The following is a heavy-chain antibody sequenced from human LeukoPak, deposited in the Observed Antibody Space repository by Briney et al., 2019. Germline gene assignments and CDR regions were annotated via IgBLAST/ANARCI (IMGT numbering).Heavy chain of an antibody. Sequence: GASVKVSCKASGYTFTDYFIHWVRQAPGPGLEWMGWINPNSGATNYAQNFQGRVTMTRDASITTAYVDLSSLRSDDTAVYYCVRDPIHNSSPSAPGTDGFDPWGQGTLVTVSS. CDR3: VRDPIHNSSPSAPGTDGFDP. J-gene: IGHJ5*02. V-gene: IGHV1-2*02. CDR2: INPNSGAT. CDR1: GYTFTDYF. D-gene: IGHD6-13*01.